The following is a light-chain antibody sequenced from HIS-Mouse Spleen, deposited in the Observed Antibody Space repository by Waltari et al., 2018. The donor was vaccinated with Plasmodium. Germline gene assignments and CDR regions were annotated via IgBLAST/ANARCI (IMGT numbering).Light chain of an antibody. CDR2: GAS. V-gene: IGKV3-15*01. J-gene: IGKJ3*01. CDR1: QSVSSN. Sequence: EIVRTQSPPTLSVSPGERATLSCRASQSVSSNLAWYQQKPGQAPRLLIYGASTRATGIPARFSGSGSGTEFTLTISSLQSEDFAVYYCQQYNNWSFTFGPGTKVDIK. CDR3: QQYNNWSFT.